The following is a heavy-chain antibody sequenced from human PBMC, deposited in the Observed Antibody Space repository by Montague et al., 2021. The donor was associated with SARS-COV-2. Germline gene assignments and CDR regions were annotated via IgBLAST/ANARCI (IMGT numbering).Heavy chain of an antibody. V-gene: IGHV4-39*01. CDR2: VYYSGYT. J-gene: IGHJ4*02. CDR1: GDSVSSSDHY. D-gene: IGHD4-17*01. Sequence: SETLSLTCTVSGDSVSSSDHYWGWIRQPPGKGLEWLGIVYYSGYTYYXXXVKGRVTISIDASKNQFSLKLNSRTATDTAIYHCARRRLREDYFDFWGQGTLLTVSS. CDR3: ARRRLREDYFDF.